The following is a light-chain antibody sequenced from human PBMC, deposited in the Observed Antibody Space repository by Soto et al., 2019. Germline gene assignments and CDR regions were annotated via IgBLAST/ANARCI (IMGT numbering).Light chain of an antibody. CDR1: SSDIGSYNR. V-gene: IGLV2-18*02. CDR3: NSFTPSSTYV. J-gene: IGLJ1*01. Sequence: QSALTQPASVSGSPGQSITISCTGTSSDIGSYNRVSWYQQPPGTAPKLIIYEVNNRPSGVPDRFSGSKSGNTASLTISGLQAEDEADYYCNSFTPSSTYVFATGTKVTVL. CDR2: EVN.